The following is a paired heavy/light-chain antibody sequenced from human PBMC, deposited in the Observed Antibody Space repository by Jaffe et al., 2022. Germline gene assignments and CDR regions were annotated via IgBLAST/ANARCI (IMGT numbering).Heavy chain of an antibody. CDR2: IHHNGNT. Sequence: QVQLQESGPGLVKPSETLSLTCAVSGYSISSGYHWGWIRQPPGKGLEWIANIHHNGNTYYNPSLKSRVTISVDTSKNQFSLKVTSVTAADTAVYYCSRRGGYSGSGSYGDYWGQGTLVTVSS. CDR3: SRRGGYSGSGSYGDY. V-gene: IGHV4-38-2*01. CDR1: GYSISSGYH. J-gene: IGHJ4*02. D-gene: IGHD3-10*01.
Light chain of an antibody. CDR1: SSDVGGYNY. V-gene: IGLV2-8*01. CDR3: TSYAGSNTVGV. Sequence: QSALTQPPSASGSPGQSVTISCTGTSSDVGGYNYVSWYQHHPGKAPKVIIYEVSKRPSGVPDRFSGSKSGNTASLTVSGLQAEDEADYYCTSYAGSNTVGVFGGGTKLTVL. J-gene: IGLJ2*01. CDR2: EVS.